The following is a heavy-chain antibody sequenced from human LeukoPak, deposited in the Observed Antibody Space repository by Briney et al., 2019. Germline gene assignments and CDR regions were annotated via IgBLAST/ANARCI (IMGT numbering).Heavy chain of an antibody. CDR2: IKGGGGDP. Sequence: PGVTLTRYCAAYGFTFSGYGMGWLRHGPGKGLVGVSSIKGGGGDPVYADSGKGRFTISRDNSKNTLFLQLNSLRAEDSAVYYCARGGHDFNPFYWWGQGTLVTVSS. J-gene: IGHJ4*02. CDR3: ARGGHDFNPFYW. V-gene: IGHV3-23*01. D-gene: IGHD2-21*02. CDR1: GFTFSGYG.